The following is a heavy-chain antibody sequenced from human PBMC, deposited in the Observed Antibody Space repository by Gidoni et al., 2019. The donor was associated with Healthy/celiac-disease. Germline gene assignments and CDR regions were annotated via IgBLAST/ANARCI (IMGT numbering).Heavy chain of an antibody. D-gene: IGHD1-7*01. J-gene: IGHJ4*02. CDR2: IIPIFGTA. V-gene: IGHV1-69*01. CDR3: ARDGGVTGTLGY. Sequence: QVQLVQSGAEVKKPGSSVKVSCKASGRPFSSYSTIWVRQAPGQGLEWMGGIIPIFGTANYAQKFQGRVTITADESTSTAYMELSSLRSEDTAVYYCARDGGVTGTLGYWGQGTLVTVSS. CDR1: GRPFSSYS.